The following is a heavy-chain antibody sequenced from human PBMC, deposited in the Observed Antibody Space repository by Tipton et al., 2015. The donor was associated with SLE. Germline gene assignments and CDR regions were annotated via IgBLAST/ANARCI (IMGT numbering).Heavy chain of an antibody. CDR1: GGSFSGYY. CDR2: INHSGST. Sequence: TLSLTCAVYGGSFSGYYWSWIRQPPGKGLEWIGEINHSGSTNYNPSLKSRFTISVDTSKNQFSLKLSSVTAADTAVYYCARGLVAATKIRGYFDLWGRGTLVTVSS. J-gene: IGHJ2*01. CDR3: ARGLVAATKIRGYFDL. D-gene: IGHD6-19*01. V-gene: IGHV4-34*01.